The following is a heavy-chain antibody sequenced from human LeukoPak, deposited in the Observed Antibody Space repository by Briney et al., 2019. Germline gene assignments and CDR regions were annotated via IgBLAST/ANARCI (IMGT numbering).Heavy chain of an antibody. CDR2: FNPENGNT. CDR3: ARDPHGYGDYRRVWFDP. CDR1: GYSFVGYG. V-gene: IGHV1-18*01. D-gene: IGHD4-17*01. J-gene: IGHJ5*02. Sequence: ASVKVSCKASGYSFVGYGITWVRQAPGQGLEWMGWFNPENGNTNYAQKVQGRVTMTADTSTSTSYMELRSLRSDDTAVYYCARDPHGYGDYRRVWFDPWGQGTLVTVSS.